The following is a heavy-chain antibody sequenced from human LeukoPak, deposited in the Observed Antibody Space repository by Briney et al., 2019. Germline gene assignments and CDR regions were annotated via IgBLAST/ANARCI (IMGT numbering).Heavy chain of an antibody. D-gene: IGHD3-3*01. CDR1: GYTFTGYY. CDR2: INPNSGGT. CDR3: ARDRITIFGVVPYY. Sequence: ASVKVSCKASGYTFTGYYTHWVRQAPGQGLEWMGWINPNSGGTNYAQKFQGRVTMTRDTSISTAYMELSRLRSDDTAVYYCARDRITIFGVVPYYWGQGTLVTVSS. V-gene: IGHV1-2*02. J-gene: IGHJ4*02.